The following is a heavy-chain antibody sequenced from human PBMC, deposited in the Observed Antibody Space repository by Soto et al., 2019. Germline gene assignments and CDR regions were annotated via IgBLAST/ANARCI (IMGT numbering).Heavy chain of an antibody. Sequence: ALRLSCVVSGFTFDDYVMHWLRQAPGKGLEWVSGISRNSGTIEYADSVKGRFTVSRDNAKNSLYLQMDSLRAEDTALYYCVKDMGYGSSSTFDYWGQGTLVTVSS. J-gene: IGHJ4*02. CDR1: GFTFDDYV. V-gene: IGHV3-9*01. CDR2: ISRNSGTI. D-gene: IGHD6-6*01. CDR3: VKDMGYGSSSTFDY.